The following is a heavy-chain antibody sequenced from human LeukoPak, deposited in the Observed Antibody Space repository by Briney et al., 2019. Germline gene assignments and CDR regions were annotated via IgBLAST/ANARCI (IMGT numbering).Heavy chain of an antibody. J-gene: IGHJ5*02. D-gene: IGHD2-21*01. Sequence: ASVNVSCKASGYTFTSYDINWVRQATGQGLEWMGWMNPNSGNTGYAQKLQGRVTMTRDTSISTAYMELRSLRSEDTAVYYCARDYGGNSGWFDPWGQGTLVTVSS. V-gene: IGHV1-8*01. CDR3: ARDYGGNSGWFDP. CDR1: GYTFTSYD. CDR2: MNPNSGNT.